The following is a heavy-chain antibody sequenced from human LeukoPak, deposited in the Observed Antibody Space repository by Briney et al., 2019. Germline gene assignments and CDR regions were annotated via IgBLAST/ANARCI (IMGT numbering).Heavy chain of an antibody. J-gene: IGHJ4*02. CDR3: ARLLDLYYYDSPRKGGFDY. D-gene: IGHD3-22*01. CDR1: GYNFTRYW. V-gene: IGHV5-51*01. Sequence: PGESLKISCKGSGYNFTRYWIGWVRQMPGKGLEWMGIIYPGDSDTRYSPSFQGQVTISADKSISTAYLQWSSLKASDTAMYYCARLLDLYYYDSPRKGGFDYWGQGTLVTVSS. CDR2: IYPGDSDT.